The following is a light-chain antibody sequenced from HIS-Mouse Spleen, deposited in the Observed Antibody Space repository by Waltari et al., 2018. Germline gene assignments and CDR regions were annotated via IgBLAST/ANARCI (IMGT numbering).Light chain of an antibody. J-gene: IGLJ2*01. V-gene: IGLV3-10*01. Sequence: SYELTQPPSVSVSPGQTARITCSGDALPKKYAYWYQQKSGQAPWLVIYEDSKRPSGFPGGFSGSSSGTMATLTISGAQVEDEADYYCYSTDSSGNHRVFGGGTKLTVL. CDR1: ALPKKY. CDR3: YSTDSSGNHRV. CDR2: EDS.